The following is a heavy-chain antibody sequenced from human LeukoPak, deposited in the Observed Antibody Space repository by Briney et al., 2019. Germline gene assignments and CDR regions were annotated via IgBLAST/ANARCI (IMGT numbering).Heavy chain of an antibody. J-gene: IGHJ4*02. CDR3: ARMNYISSGWGAPFDY. D-gene: IGHD1-7*01. Sequence: PGGSLRLSCAASGFTVSSNYMSWVRQAPGKGLEWVSVIYSGGSTYYADSVKGRFTISRDNAKNSLYLQMNSLRAEDTAVYYCARMNYISSGWGAPFDYWGQGTLATVSS. CDR2: IYSGGST. V-gene: IGHV3-53*01. CDR1: GFTVSSNY.